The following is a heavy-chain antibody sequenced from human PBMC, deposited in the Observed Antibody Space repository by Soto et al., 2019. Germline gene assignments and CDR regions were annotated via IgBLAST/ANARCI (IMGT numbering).Heavy chain of an antibody. D-gene: IGHD3-22*01. CDR3: AKMSSENYYDPVFS. CDR1: GFTFSDYY. V-gene: IGHV3-11*01. J-gene: IGHJ4*02. CDR2: ISSSGNTI. Sequence: QVQLVESGGGLVKTSESLTIACAASGFTFSDYYMRWVRQAPGKGLEWVSYISSSGNTIYYADSVKGRFTISRDNAKNSVYLQMNSLRAEDTALYFCAKMSSENYYDPVFSWGQGTLVTVSS.